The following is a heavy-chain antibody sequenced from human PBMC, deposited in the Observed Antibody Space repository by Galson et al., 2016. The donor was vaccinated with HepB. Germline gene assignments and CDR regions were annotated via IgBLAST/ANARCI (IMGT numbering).Heavy chain of an antibody. Sequence: SLRLSCAASGFTFSDYYMTWIRQAPGKGLEWVSDISASDGTIYYADSVKGRFTISRDNGQNSLYLQMNSLRAEDTAVYYCARAGYCSSASCQYYYYGVDVWGQGTTVTVPS. D-gene: IGHD2-2*01. CDR3: ARAGYCSSASCQYYYYGVDV. CDR2: ISASDGTI. J-gene: IGHJ6*02. V-gene: IGHV3-11*01. CDR1: GFTFSDYY.